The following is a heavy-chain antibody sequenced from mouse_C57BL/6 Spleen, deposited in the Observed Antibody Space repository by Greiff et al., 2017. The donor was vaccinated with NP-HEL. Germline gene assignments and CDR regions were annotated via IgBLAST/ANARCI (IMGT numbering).Heavy chain of an antibody. CDR1: GFNIKDDY. CDR2: IDPENGDT. D-gene: IGHD2-3*01. Sequence: VQLQQSGAELVRPGASVKLSCTASGFNIKDDYMHWVKQRPEQGLEWIGWIDPENGDTEYASKFQGKATITADTSSNTAYLQLSSLTSEDTAVYYCTTSDGYYYAMDYCGQGTSVTVSS. J-gene: IGHJ4*01. CDR3: TTSDGYYYAMDY. V-gene: IGHV14-4*01.